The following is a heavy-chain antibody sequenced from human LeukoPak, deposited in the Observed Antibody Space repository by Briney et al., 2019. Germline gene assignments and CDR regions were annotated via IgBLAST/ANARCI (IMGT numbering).Heavy chain of an antibody. Sequence: SETLSLTCTVSGASITSSNYYWLWLRQPPGKGLEWIGSIYYTGITYYNLSLKSRVTISVDTSKYQCSLRLSSATAADTAVYYCARALYDYVWGSYRSSYFDYWGQGTLVTVSS. CDR3: ARALYDYVWGSYRSSYFDY. D-gene: IGHD3-16*02. CDR1: GASITSSNYY. CDR2: IYYTGIT. J-gene: IGHJ4*02. V-gene: IGHV4-39*07.